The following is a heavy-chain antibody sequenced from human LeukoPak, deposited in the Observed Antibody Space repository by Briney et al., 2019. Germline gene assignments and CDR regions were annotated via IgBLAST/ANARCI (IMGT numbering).Heavy chain of an antibody. CDR1: GESFSGYH. V-gene: IGHV4-34*01. D-gene: IGHD3-16*01. CDR2: INYSGST. Sequence: SETLSLTCTVYGESFSGYHWSWIRQPPGEGLEWIGEINYSGSTNYNPSLKSRVTISIDTSKNQFSLKLSSVTAADTAVYYCARGLRGWFDPWGQGTLVTVSS. J-gene: IGHJ5*02. CDR3: ARGLRGWFDP.